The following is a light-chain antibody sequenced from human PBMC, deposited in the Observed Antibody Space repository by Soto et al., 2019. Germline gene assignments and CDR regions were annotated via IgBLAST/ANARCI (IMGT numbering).Light chain of an antibody. CDR1: QNIRNY. V-gene: IGKV1-39*01. CDR2: AAS. Sequence: DIQMPQSPSSLSASVRDSVTITGRASQNIRNYLNWYQQKPGRAPKLLIYAASSLQSGVPSRFSGGGSGTDFTLTITSLQPEDFATYYCQQYYSYPRTFGQGTKVDIK. CDR3: QQYYSYPRT. J-gene: IGKJ1*01.